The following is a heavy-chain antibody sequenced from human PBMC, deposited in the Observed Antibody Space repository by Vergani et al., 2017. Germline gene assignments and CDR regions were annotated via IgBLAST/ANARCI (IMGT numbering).Heavy chain of an antibody. Sequence: QVQLVQSGAEVEKPGSSVQVSCKASGGTFSSSAISWVRQAPGQGLEWIGGIIPIFGTANYAQKFQGRVTITADESTSPAYMELSSLRSEDTAVYYCAREGSGYDYGGYWGQGTLVTVSS. CDR3: AREGSGYDYGGY. V-gene: IGHV1-69*13. D-gene: IGHD5-12*01. CDR1: GGTFSSSA. J-gene: IGHJ4*02. CDR2: IIPIFGTA.